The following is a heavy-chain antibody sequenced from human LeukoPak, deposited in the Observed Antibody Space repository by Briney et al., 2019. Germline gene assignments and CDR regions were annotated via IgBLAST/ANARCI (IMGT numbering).Heavy chain of an antibody. CDR3: ARATRWGNYYYYYYMDV. CDR2: IWSDGGNK. Sequence: GGSLILSCAASGFTFSAYAMHWVRQAPGKGLEWVAAIWSDGGNKYYADSVKGRFIISRDNSKNTLYLQMNSLRAEDTAVYYCARATRWGNYYYYYYMDVWGKGTTVTVSS. V-gene: IGHV3-33*01. J-gene: IGHJ6*03. D-gene: IGHD2-2*01. CDR1: GFTFSAYA.